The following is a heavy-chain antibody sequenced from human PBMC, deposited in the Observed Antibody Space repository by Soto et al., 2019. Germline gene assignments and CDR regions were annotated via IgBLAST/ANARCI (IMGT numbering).Heavy chain of an antibody. D-gene: IGHD4-4*01. CDR3: TKAGDYSTYYFDY. CDR1: GFTFSSYA. J-gene: IGHJ4*02. Sequence: GGSLRLSCAASGFTFSSYAVRWVRQAPGKGLEWVSAISGSGGTTYYADSVRGRFTISRDNSKNTLYLQMNSLRAEDTAVYYFTKAGDYSTYYFDYWGPGTLVSVSS. V-gene: IGHV3-23*01. CDR2: ISGSGGTT.